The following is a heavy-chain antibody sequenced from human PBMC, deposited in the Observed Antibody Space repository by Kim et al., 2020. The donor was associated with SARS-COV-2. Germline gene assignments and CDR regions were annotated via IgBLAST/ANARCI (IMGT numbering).Heavy chain of an antibody. CDR3: ARGVSDTAMQVGSWFDP. CDR2: IYYSGST. Sequence: SETLSLTCTVPGGSISSSSYYWGWIRQPPGKGLEWIGSIYYSGSTYYNPSLKSRVTISVDTSKNQFSLKLSSVTAADTAVYYCARGVSDTAMQVGSWFDPWGQGTLVTVSS. J-gene: IGHJ5*02. D-gene: IGHD5-18*01. CDR1: GGSISSSSYY. V-gene: IGHV4-39*07.